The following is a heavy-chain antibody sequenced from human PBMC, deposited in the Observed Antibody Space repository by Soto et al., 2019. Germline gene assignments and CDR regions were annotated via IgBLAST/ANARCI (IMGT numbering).Heavy chain of an antibody. CDR1: GFTFDDYA. CDR2: ISWNSGSI. V-gene: IGHV3-9*01. D-gene: IGHD2-15*01. CDR3: AKGSGGSWIYYYMDV. J-gene: IGHJ6*03. Sequence: PGGSLRLSCAASGFTFDDYAMHWVRQAPGKGLEWVSGISWNSGSIGYADSVKGRFTISRDNAKNSLYLQMNSLRAEDTALYYCAKGSGGSWIYYYMDVWGKGTTVTVSS.